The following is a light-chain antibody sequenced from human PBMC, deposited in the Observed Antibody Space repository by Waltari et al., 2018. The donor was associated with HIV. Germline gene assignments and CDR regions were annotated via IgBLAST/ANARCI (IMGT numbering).Light chain of an antibody. Sequence: QSVLTQPPSASGTPGQRAVISCSGSDSNIGSNTIKWFQQLPGSAPKVLVYSDDHRPSGVPDRFSGSKSGTSASLAISGVQSEDEADYYCAAWDDSLNAYVFGSGTKVTVL. CDR3: AAWDDSLNAYV. V-gene: IGLV1-44*01. J-gene: IGLJ1*01. CDR1: DSNIGSNT. CDR2: SDD.